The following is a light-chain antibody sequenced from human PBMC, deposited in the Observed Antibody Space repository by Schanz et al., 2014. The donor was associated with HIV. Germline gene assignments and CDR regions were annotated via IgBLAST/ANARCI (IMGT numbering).Light chain of an antibody. CDR2: GND. V-gene: IGLV6-57*04. Sequence: NFMLTQPHSVSESPGKTVVISCTRSSGSIASDYVQWYQQRPGSAPTVVIVGNDQRPSGVPDRFSGSIDGSSNSASLTISGLKTEDEAVYFCQTSDSDSPGIFGGGTKLTVL. CDR1: SGSIASDY. J-gene: IGLJ2*01. CDR3: QTSDSDSPGI.